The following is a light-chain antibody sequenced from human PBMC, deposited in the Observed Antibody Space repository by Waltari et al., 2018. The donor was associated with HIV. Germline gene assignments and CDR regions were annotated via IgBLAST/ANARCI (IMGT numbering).Light chain of an antibody. CDR2: DNN. V-gene: IGLV1-51*01. CDR1: SPNIANNY. J-gene: IGLJ1*01. Sequence: QSVLTQPPSVSAAPGQKVTISCSGNSPNIANNYVHWYHQLPGTAPKLLIYDNNKRPSGIPDRFSGSKSGTSATLGITGLQTGDEADYYCGTWDSSLSAEVFGTGTKVTVL. CDR3: GTWDSSLSAEV.